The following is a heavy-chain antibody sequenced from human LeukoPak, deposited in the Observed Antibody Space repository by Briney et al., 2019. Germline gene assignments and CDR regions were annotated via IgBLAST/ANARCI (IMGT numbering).Heavy chain of an antibody. J-gene: IGHJ3*02. Sequence: GGSLRLSCVASKFIFSEYAMDRVRQAPGQGLQWVAAIGASGSSTYYAASVEGRFTISRDNSKGTLYLQMDSLRADDTAVYFCAKSPYYDSSGDAFEIWGPGTLVAVSS. CDR3: AKSPYYDSSGDAFEI. V-gene: IGHV3-23*01. CDR1: KFIFSEYA. CDR2: IGASGSST. D-gene: IGHD3-22*01.